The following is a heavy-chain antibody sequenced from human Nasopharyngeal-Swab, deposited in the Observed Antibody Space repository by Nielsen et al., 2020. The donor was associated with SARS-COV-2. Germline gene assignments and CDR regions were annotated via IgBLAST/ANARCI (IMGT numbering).Heavy chain of an antibody. CDR1: GGTFSSYA. Sequence: SVKVSCKASGGTFSSYAISWVRQATGQGLEWMGGIIPIFGTANYEQKFQGRVTITADESTSTAYMELSSLRSEDTAVYYCARDWLPNYYDSSGYALFDYWGQGTLVTVSS. D-gene: IGHD3-22*01. CDR3: ARDWLPNYYDSSGYALFDY. CDR2: IIPIFGTA. J-gene: IGHJ4*02. V-gene: IGHV1-69*13.